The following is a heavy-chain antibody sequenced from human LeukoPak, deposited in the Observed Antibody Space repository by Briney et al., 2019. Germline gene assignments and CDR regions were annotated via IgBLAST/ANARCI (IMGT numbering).Heavy chain of an antibody. J-gene: IGHJ4*02. Sequence: SETLSLTCSVSGGSISSGDYYWSWIRQPPGKGLEWIGHIYYRGITYYSPSLKSRVSISIDTSENQFSLNLGSVTAADTAVYYCARSSYSGKGGRGLGYWGLGTLVTVSS. CDR2: IYYRGIT. V-gene: IGHV4-30-4*08. CDR3: ARSSYSGKGGRGLGY. CDR1: GGSISSGDYY. D-gene: IGHD4-23*01.